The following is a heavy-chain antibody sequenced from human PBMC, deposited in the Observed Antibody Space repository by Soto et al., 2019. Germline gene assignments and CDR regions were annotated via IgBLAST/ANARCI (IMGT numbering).Heavy chain of an antibody. J-gene: IGHJ6*02. CDR1: GFTFSSYE. CDR3: ARDAVAGPYYYYGMDV. D-gene: IGHD6-19*01. CDR2: ISSSGSTI. V-gene: IGHV3-48*03. Sequence: EVQLVESGGGLVQPGGSLRLSCAASGFTFSSYEMNWVRQAPGKGLEWVSYISSSGSTIYYADSVKGRFTISRDNAKNSLYLQMNSLRAEDTAVYYCARDAVAGPYYYYGMDVWGQGTTVTVSS.